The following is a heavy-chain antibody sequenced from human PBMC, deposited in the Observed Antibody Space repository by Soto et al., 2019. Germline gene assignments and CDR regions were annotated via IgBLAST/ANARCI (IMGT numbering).Heavy chain of an antibody. J-gene: IGHJ4*02. CDR1: GGSISSGGYY. D-gene: IGHD3-10*01. Sequence: LSETRSLTCTVSGGSISSGGYYWSWVRQHPGKGLEWIGYIYYSGSTYYNPSLKSRVTISVDTSKNQFSLKLSSVTAADTAVYYCARDGGSGSYYSSYWGQGTLVTVSS. CDR2: IYYSGST. CDR3: ARDGGSGSYYSSY. V-gene: IGHV4-31*03.